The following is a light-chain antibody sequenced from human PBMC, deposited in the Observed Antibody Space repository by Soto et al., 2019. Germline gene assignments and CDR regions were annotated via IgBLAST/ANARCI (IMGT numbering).Light chain of an antibody. J-gene: IGLJ3*02. CDR1: SSDVGGYNY. Sequence: QSVLTQPPSASGSPGQSVTISCTGSSSDVGGYNYVSWYQQHPGKAPKLMIYEVSKRPSGVPDRLSGSKSGNTASLTFSGLLAEDGADYYCSSYGGSITGVFVVGTKLTGL. V-gene: IGLV2-8*01. CDR3: SSYGGSITGV. CDR2: EVS.